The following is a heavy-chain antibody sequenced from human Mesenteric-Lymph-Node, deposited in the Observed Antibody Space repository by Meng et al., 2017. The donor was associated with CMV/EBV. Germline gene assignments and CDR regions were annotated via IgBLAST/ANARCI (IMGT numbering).Heavy chain of an antibody. J-gene: IGHJ4*02. D-gene: IGHD2-15*01. CDR1: GFTFSSYE. V-gene: IGHV3-30*02. CDR2: IGYDGRNT. CDR3: VKEARYCTGGRCYSVYFNN. Sequence: GGSLRLSCAASGFTFSSYEMNWVRQAPGKGLEWVAFIGYDGRNTNHADSVRGRFTISRDNSKNTLYLQMNSLRAEDTAVYYCVKEARYCTGGRCYSVYFNNWGQGTLVTVSS.